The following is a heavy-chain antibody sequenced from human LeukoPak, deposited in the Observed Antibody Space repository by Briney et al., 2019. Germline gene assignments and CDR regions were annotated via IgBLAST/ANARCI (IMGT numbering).Heavy chain of an antibody. CDR2: IKPDGSEK. J-gene: IGHJ4*02. CDR1: GFSFNTHS. Sequence: GGSLRLSCAASGFSFNTHSMNWVRQSPGKGLEWVANIKPDGSEKYYVDSVKGRFTISRDSAKNSLYLQMNSLRAEDTAVYYCARDIYYDSSGYYYWGQGTLVTVSS. CDR3: ARDIYYDSSGYYY. D-gene: IGHD3-22*01. V-gene: IGHV3-7*01.